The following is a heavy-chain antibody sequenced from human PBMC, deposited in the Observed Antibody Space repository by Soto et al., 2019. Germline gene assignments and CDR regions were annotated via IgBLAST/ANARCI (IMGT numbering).Heavy chain of an antibody. CDR1: GFTFSSYA. CDR3: ARPPGMGSWYTSPFDY. J-gene: IGHJ4*02. Sequence: QVQLVESGGGVVQPGRSLRLSCAASGFTFSSYAMHWVRQAPGKGLEWVAVISYDGSNKYYADSVKGRFTISRDNSKNTLYLQMNSLRAEDTAVYYCARPPGMGSWYTSPFDYWGQGTLVTVSS. D-gene: IGHD6-13*01. CDR2: ISYDGSNK. V-gene: IGHV3-30-3*01.